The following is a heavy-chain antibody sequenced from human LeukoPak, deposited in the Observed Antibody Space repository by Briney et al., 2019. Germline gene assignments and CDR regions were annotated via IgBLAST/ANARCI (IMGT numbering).Heavy chain of an antibody. D-gene: IGHD6-19*01. V-gene: IGHV3-74*01. Sequence: PGGSLRLSCAPSGFTFSKYWMLWVRQAPGKGLESVSRINTDGTVTTYAYSVKGRFTVSRDNADNTMFLQMNSVRDEDTAVYYCATKQWLAPPPDSWGQGTPVTVSS. CDR1: GFTFSKYW. CDR2: INTDGTVT. J-gene: IGHJ4*02. CDR3: ATKQWLAPPPDS.